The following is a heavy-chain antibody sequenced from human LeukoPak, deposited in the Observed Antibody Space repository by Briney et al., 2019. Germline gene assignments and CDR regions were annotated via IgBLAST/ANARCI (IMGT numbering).Heavy chain of an antibody. CDR3: ARARGYYYYMDV. CDR2: IFYDGST. Sequence: PSETLSLTCAVSGASMSTGTNYWGWVRQPPGKGPEWFGTIFYDGSTYYNPSLKSRVTISVDPSKNRFSLKLTSVTAADTAVYYCARARGYYYYMDVWGKGTTVNVSS. D-gene: IGHD3-10*01. CDR1: GASMSTGTNY. V-gene: IGHV4-39*07. J-gene: IGHJ6*03.